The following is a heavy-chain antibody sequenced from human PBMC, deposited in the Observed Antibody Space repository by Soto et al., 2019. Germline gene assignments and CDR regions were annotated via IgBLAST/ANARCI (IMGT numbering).Heavy chain of an antibody. J-gene: IGHJ6*02. CDR3: ARGTYDFWKRSYSYPMDV. D-gene: IGHD3-3*01. CDR1: GYTFTDHA. Sequence: QVQLVQSGAEVKKPGASVRISCKPSGYTFTDHAVHWVRQAPGQRLEWLGWINAGNGNPKYSQRFQGRVTITRDTSASTAYMELSSLRSEDTAVYYGARGTYDFWKRSYSYPMDVWGQGTTVTVSS. CDR2: INAGNGNP. V-gene: IGHV1-3*01.